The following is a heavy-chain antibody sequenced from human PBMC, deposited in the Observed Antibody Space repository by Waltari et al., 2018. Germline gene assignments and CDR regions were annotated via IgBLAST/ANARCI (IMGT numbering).Heavy chain of an antibody. J-gene: IGHJ4*02. CDR3: AKGGCTNGVCYKDY. CDR1: GFTFRSYG. CDR2: IRYDGSNK. D-gene: IGHD2-8*01. V-gene: IGHV3-30*02. Sequence: QVQLVESGGGVVQPGGSLRLACAASGFTFRSYGMPWVRQAPGKGLEWVAFIRYDGSNKYYADSVKGRFTISRDNSKNTLYLQMNSLRAEDTAVYYCAKGGCTNGVCYKDYWGQGTLVTVSS.